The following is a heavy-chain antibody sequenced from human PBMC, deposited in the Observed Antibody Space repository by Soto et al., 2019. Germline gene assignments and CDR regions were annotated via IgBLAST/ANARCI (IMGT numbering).Heavy chain of an antibody. CDR2: INSDGSIT. CDR3: ARRIYCCGGICYLDNWSDP. J-gene: IGHJ5*02. Sequence: EVQLVESGGGLVQSGGSLRLSCAASGFTFTNHWMHWVRQVPGKGLVWVSRINSDGSITRYADTVKGRFTISRDNAKNTVDLQMNSLRAEDTAVYYCARRIYCCGGICYLDNWSDPWGQGSLVSVSS. V-gene: IGHV3-74*01. D-gene: IGHD2-15*01. CDR1: GFTFTNHW.